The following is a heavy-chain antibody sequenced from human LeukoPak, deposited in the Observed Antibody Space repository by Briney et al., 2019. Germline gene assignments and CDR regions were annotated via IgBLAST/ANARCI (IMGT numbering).Heavy chain of an antibody. CDR3: SSNWFDP. J-gene: IGHJ5*02. CDR1: GGFISSSSYY. Sequence: PSETLSLTCTVSGGFISSSSYYWGWIRQPPGKELEWIGSIYYSGSTYYNPSLKSRVTISVDTSKNQFSLKLSSVTAADTAVYYCSSNWFDPWGQGTLVTVSS. V-gene: IGHV4-39*01. CDR2: IYYSGST.